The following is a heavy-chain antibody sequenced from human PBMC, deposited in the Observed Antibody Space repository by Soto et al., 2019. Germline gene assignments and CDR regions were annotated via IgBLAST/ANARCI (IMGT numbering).Heavy chain of an antibody. CDR1: GYTFTSYA. Sequence: ASVKVSCKASGYTFTSYAMHWVRQAPGQRLEWMGWINPSGGSTSYAQKFQGRVTMTRDTSTSTVYMELSSLRSEDTAVYYCAVYYDSSGYYPGPFDYWGQGTLVTVSS. V-gene: IGHV1-46*01. J-gene: IGHJ4*02. D-gene: IGHD3-22*01. CDR3: AVYYDSSGYYPGPFDY. CDR2: INPSGGST.